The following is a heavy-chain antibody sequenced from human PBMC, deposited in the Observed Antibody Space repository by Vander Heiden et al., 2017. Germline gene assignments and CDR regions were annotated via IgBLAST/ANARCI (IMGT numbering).Heavy chain of an antibody. J-gene: IGHJ4*02. CDR1: GFTFSTYA. CDR3: AKDGGIYHYDY. D-gene: IGHD3-16*01. V-gene: IGHV3-23*01. CDR2: MSGNGGGSI. Sequence: EVQLLESGGGLVQPGGSLRLSCAGSGFTFSTYAMSWVRQAPGKGLEWVSGMSGNGGGSIFYADPVKGRFTISRDDSKNTLYLQMNSLRAEDTAVYYCAKDGGIYHYDYWGQGTLVTVSS.